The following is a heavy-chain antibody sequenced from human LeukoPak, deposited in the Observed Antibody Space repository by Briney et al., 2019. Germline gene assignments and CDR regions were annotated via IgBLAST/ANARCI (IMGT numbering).Heavy chain of an antibody. CDR2: IGHDGADK. Sequence: GGSLRLSCAASGFTFSHYALHWVRQAPGKGLEWVALIGHDGADKYYADSVKGRFLISRDNSENMLFLQMNSLIIEDTAVYYCARNSDYYDYSPQSVWGQGTLVIVS. V-gene: IGHV3-30*04. J-gene: IGHJ4*02. CDR1: GFTFSHYA. D-gene: IGHD3-22*01. CDR3: ARNSDYYDYSPQSV.